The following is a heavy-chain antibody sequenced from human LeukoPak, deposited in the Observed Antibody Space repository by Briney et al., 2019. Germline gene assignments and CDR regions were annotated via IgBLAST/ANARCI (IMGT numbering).Heavy chain of an antibody. Sequence: PSETLSLSCTVSGGSISSSSYYWGWIRQPPGKGLEWFGSIYYSGSTYSNPSLKSRVTISVDTSKNQFSLKLSSVTAADTAVYYCARRKVPAVRPGWFDPWGQGTLVTVPS. V-gene: IGHV4-39*01. CDR2: IYYSGST. CDR3: ARRKVPAVRPGWFDP. J-gene: IGHJ5*02. CDR1: GGSISSSSYY. D-gene: IGHD2-2*01.